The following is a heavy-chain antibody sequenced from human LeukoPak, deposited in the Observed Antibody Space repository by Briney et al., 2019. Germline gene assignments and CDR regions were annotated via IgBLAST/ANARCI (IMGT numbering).Heavy chain of an antibody. CDR3: ATHPSAGYSYGSVY. J-gene: IGHJ4*02. D-gene: IGHD5-18*01. Sequence: ASVKVSCKASGYTFTSYYMHWVRQAPGQGLEWMGGFDPEDGETIYAQKFQGRVTMTEDTSTDTAYMELSSLRSEDTAVYYCATHPSAGYSYGSVYWGQGTLVTVSS. CDR2: FDPEDGET. CDR1: GYTFTSYY. V-gene: IGHV1-24*01.